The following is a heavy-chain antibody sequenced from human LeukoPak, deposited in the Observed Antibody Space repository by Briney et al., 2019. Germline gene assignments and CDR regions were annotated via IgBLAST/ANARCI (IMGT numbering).Heavy chain of an antibody. CDR2: INHSGST. Sequence: SETLSLTCAVYGGSFSGYYWSWIRQPPGKGLEWIGEINHSGSTNYNPSLKSRVTISVDTSKNQFSLKLTSVTAADTAIYYCAKYNLLGGGGPLTAYFDYWGQGALVTVSS. V-gene: IGHV4-34*01. J-gene: IGHJ4*02. CDR3: AKYNLLGGGGPLTAYFDY. CDR1: GGSFSGYY. D-gene: IGHD3-16*01.